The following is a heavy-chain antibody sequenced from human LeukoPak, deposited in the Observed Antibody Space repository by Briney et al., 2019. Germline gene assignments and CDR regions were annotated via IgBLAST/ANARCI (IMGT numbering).Heavy chain of an antibody. CDR1: GYTFTSYD. V-gene: IGHV1-8*01. CDR3: ARDLSRRIAVAGTEDY. CDR2: MNPNSGNT. J-gene: IGHJ4*02. Sequence: ASVKVSCKASGYTFTSYDINWVRQATGQGLEWMGWMNPNSGNTGYAQKFQGRVTMTRNTSISTAYMELSSLRSEDTAVYYCARDLSRRIAVAGTEDYWGQGTLVTVPS. D-gene: IGHD6-19*01.